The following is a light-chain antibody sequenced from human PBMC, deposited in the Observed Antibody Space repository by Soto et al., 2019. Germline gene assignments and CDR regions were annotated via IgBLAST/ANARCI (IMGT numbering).Light chain of an antibody. CDR2: AAS. J-gene: IGKJ3*01. CDR1: QGISSF. V-gene: IGKV1-9*01. CDR3: QQLNSFPSA. Sequence: IQLTQSPSSLSASVGVRVTITCRASQGISSFLAWYQQKPGRAPKLLIYAASTLQSGAPSRFSGSGSVTDFTLTIGSVQPEDFASYYWQQLNSFPSAFGPGTKVQIQ.